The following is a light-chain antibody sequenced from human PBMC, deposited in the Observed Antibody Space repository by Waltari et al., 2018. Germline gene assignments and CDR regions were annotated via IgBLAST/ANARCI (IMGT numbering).Light chain of an antibody. CDR1: SSNIGSNT. Sequence: QSVLTQPPSASGTPGQRVTISCSGSSSNIGSNTVNWYQQVPGTAPKLLIYSNNPRPPGGPDRFSGFKAGTSAFLAISGLQSEDEADYYCAAWGDRPNGNGVGSGNKVTVL. CDR2: SNN. J-gene: IGLJ6*01. V-gene: IGLV1-44*01. CDR3: AAWGDRPNGNG.